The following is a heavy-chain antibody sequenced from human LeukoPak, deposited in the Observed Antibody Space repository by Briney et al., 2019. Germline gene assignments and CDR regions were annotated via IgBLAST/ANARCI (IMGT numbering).Heavy chain of an antibody. D-gene: IGHD6-6*01. CDR1: GFTFSSYS. CDR3: ALGGTSSSLAY. Sequence: GGSLRLSCAASGFTFSSYSINWVREAPGTGLEWVSYISSSSTISYADSVTGRFTISRDNANKSLYLQMNSLRDEDTAVYYCALGGTSSSLAYWGEGDLVSVSS. CDR2: ISSSSTI. J-gene: IGHJ4*02. V-gene: IGHV3-48*02.